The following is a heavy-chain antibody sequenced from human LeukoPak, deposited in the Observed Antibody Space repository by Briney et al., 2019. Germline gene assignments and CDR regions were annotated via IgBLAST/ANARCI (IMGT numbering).Heavy chain of an antibody. D-gene: IGHD6-13*01. CDR2: INHSGST. Sequence: PSETLSLTCAVYGGSFSGYYWSWIRQPPGKGLEWIGEINHSGSTNYNPSLKSRVTISVDTSKNQFSLKLSSVTAADTAVYYCARVAAAGTTYYYGMDVWGQGTTVTVSS. J-gene: IGHJ6*02. CDR3: ARVAAAGTTYYYGMDV. V-gene: IGHV4-34*01. CDR1: GGSFSGYY.